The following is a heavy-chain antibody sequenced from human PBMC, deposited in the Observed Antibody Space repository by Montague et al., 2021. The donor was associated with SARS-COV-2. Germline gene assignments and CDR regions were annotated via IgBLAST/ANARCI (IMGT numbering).Heavy chain of an antibody. J-gene: IGHJ4*02. CDR2: IYRSGST. D-gene: IGHD2-21*02. CDR3: APLGYCGSDNCHRVN. CDR1: GGSISSRNW. V-gene: IGHV4-4*02. Sequence: SETLSLTCAVSGGSISSRNWWSWVRQPPGKGLEWIGEIYRSGSTNYNPSLKSRVTISVDKSKNQFSLNLSSVTAADTAVYHCAPLGYCGSDNCHRVNWGQGTLVTVSS.